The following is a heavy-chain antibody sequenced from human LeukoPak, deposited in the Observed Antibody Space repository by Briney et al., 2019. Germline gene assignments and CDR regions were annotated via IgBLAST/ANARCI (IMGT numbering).Heavy chain of an antibody. CDR3: AKSGYNRFDY. CDR1: GFIFSNYA. CDR2: ISYDGSNK. J-gene: IGHJ4*02. Sequence: PGGSLRLSCAASGFIFSNYAMHWVRQAPGKGLEWVALISYDGSNKYYADSVKGRSTISRDNSKNTLYLQMNSLRAEDTAVYYCAKSGYNRFDYWGQGTLVTVSS. V-gene: IGHV3-30*18. D-gene: IGHD5-24*01.